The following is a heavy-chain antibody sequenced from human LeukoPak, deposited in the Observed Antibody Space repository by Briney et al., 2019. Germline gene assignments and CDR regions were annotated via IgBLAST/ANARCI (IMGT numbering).Heavy chain of an antibody. Sequence: GSLRLSCTASGFTFGDYAMSWFRQAPGMGLEWVGFIRSNAYGGTTEYAASVKGRFTISRDDSKSIAYLQMSSLGAEDTALYYCTRDHGYKLGFDCWGQGTLVTVSS. CDR2: IRSNAYGGTT. D-gene: IGHD5-18*01. CDR1: GFTFGDYA. CDR3: TRDHGYKLGFDC. V-gene: IGHV3-49*03. J-gene: IGHJ4*02.